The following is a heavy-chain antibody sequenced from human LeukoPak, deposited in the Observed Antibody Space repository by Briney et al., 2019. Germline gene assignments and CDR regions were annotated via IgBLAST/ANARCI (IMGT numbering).Heavy chain of an antibody. Sequence: SETLSLTCTVSGGSISSYYWSWIRQPPGKGLEWIGYIYYSGSTNYNPSLKSRVTISVDTSKNQFSLKLSSVTAADTAVYYCAREPVAGNQAYFDYWGQGTLVTVSS. D-gene: IGHD6-19*01. CDR3: AREPVAGNQAYFDY. J-gene: IGHJ4*02. CDR1: GGSISSYY. V-gene: IGHV4-59*01. CDR2: IYYSGST.